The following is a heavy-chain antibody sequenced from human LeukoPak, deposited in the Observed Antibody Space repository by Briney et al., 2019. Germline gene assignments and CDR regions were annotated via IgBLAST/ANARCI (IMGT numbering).Heavy chain of an antibody. V-gene: IGHV3-23*01. CDR3: AKVAEVGATGYYYYMDA. J-gene: IGHJ6*03. Sequence: GGSLRLSCASSGFTFTSYALSWVRQAPGKGLEWVSAISGSGDYTYYADSVKGRFTISRDNAKNSLYLQMNSLRAEDTAVYYCAKVAEVGATGYYYYMDAWGKGTTVTISS. D-gene: IGHD1-26*01. CDR1: GFTFTSYA. CDR2: ISGSGDYT.